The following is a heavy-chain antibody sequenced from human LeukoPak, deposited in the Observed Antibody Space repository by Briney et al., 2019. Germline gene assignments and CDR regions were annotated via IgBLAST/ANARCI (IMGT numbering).Heavy chain of an antibody. D-gene: IGHD5-12*01. CDR1: GGSFSGYY. CDR3: ARHKRSRLRVYYYYYMDV. Sequence: SETLSLTCAVYGGSFSGYYWSWIRQPPGKGLEWIGEINHSGSTNYNPSLKSRVTISVDTSKNQFSLKLSSVTAADTAVYYCARHKRSRLRVYYYYYMDVWGKGTTVTISS. J-gene: IGHJ6*03. CDR2: INHSGST. V-gene: IGHV4-34*01.